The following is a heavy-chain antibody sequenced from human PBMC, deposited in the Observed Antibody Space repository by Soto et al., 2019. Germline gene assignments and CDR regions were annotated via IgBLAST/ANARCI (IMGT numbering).Heavy chain of an antibody. V-gene: IGHV4-59*05. J-gene: IGHJ4*02. Sequence: SETLSLTCTVSGGSISNYYWSWVRQPPGKGLEWIGSIYYSGSTYYNPSLKSRVTISVDTSKNQFSLKLSSVTAADTAVYYCATTPYYYDSSGYYLFDYWGQGTLVTVSS. CDR1: GGSISNYY. CDR3: ATTPYYYDSSGYYLFDY. D-gene: IGHD3-22*01. CDR2: IYYSGST.